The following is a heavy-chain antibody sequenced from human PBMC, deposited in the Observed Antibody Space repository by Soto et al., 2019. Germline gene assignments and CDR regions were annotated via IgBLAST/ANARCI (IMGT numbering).Heavy chain of an antibody. J-gene: IGHJ6*02. CDR1: GGTFSSYA. CDR2: IIPIFGTA. Sequence: SVKVSCKASGGTFSSYAISWVRQAPGQGLEWMGGIIPIFGTANYAQKFQGRVTITADESTSTAYMELSSLRSDDTAVYYCASDLGYCSSTSCYGTYYYYGMDVWGQGTTVTVSS. CDR3: ASDLGYCSSTSCYGTYYYYGMDV. V-gene: IGHV1-69*13. D-gene: IGHD2-2*01.